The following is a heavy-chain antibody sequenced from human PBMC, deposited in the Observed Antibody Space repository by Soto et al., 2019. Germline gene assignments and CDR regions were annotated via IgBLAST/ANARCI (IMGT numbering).Heavy chain of an antibody. CDR1: GGSISSYY. J-gene: IGHJ4*02. D-gene: IGHD6-19*01. V-gene: IGHV4-59*08. CDR2: IYYSGST. Sequence: SETLSLTCTVSGGSISSYYWSWIRQPPGKGLEWIGYIYYSGSTNYNPSLKSRVTISVDTSKNQFSLKLSSVTAADTAVYYCARGMAVAGHYIDSSGRGTLVTVST. CDR3: ARGMAVAGHYIDS.